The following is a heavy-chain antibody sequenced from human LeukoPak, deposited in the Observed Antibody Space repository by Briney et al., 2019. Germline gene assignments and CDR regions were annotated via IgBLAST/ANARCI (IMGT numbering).Heavy chain of an antibody. V-gene: IGHV1-18*01. CDR3: ARVVAATIAYDY. CDR2: ISVYNGDT. CDR1: GYTFTSYP. D-gene: IGHD2-15*01. Sequence: GASVKVSCKTSGYTFTSYPIIWVRQAPGQGLEWMGWISVYNGDTNYAQKLQGRVTMTTDTSTSTAYMELRSLRSDDTAVYYCARVVAATIAYDYWGQGTLVTVSS. J-gene: IGHJ4*02.